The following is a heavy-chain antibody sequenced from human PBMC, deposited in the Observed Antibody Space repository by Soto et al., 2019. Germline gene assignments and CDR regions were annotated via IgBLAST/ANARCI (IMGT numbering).Heavy chain of an antibody. J-gene: IGHJ6*02. Sequence: GGALRVSCAASGFTFIDYYMSWIRQAPGKGLEWVSYISSSSSYTNYADSVKGRFTISRDNAKNSLYLQMNSLRPEDTALYYCTKARLWGGDGYNSYYYNAMDVWGQGTTVTVSS. D-gene: IGHD3-16*01. V-gene: IGHV3-11*05. CDR1: GFTFIDYY. CDR3: TKARLWGGDGYNSYYYNAMDV. CDR2: ISSSSSYT.